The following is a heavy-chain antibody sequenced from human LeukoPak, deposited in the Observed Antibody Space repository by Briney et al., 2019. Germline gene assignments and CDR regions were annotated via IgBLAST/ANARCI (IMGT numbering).Heavy chain of an antibody. D-gene: IGHD3-10*01. CDR2: TYYRSKWYN. CDR3: AREGATFLTRGGFGVLDY. CDR1: GDSVSSNSAA. J-gene: IGHJ4*02. Sequence: SQTLSLTCAISGDSVSSNSAAWNWIRQSPSRGLEWLGRTYYRSKWYNDYAVSVKSRITINPDTSKNQFSLQLNSVTPEDTAVYYCAREGATFLTRGGFGVLDYWGQGTLVTVSS. V-gene: IGHV6-1*01.